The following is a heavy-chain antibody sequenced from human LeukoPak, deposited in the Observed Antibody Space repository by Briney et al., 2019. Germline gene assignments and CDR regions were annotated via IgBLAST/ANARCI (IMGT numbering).Heavy chain of an antibody. Sequence: ASVKVSCKASGYTFTGYYMRWVRQAPGQGLEWMGWINPNSGGTNYAQKFQGWVTTTRDTSISTAYMELSRLRSDDTAVYYCARDFRGYCSSTSCYSGGYYYGMDVWGQGTTVTVSS. D-gene: IGHD2-2*01. CDR3: ARDFRGYCSSTSCYSGGYYYGMDV. CDR2: INPNSGGT. V-gene: IGHV1-2*04. J-gene: IGHJ6*02. CDR1: GYTFTGYY.